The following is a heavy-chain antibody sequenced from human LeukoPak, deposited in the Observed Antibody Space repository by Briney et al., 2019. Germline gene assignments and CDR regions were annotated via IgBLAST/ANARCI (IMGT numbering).Heavy chain of an antibody. CDR2: ISGSGGST. V-gene: IGHV3-23*01. D-gene: IGHD3-3*01. CDR3: AKFPNYDFWSGYHDY. J-gene: IGHJ4*02. Sequence: HAGGSLRLSCAASRFTFSSYAMSWVRQAPGKGLEWVSAISGSGGSTYYADSVKGRFTISRDNSKNTLYLQMNSLRAEDTAVYYCAKFPNYDFWSGYHDYWGQGTLVTVSS. CDR1: RFTFSSYA.